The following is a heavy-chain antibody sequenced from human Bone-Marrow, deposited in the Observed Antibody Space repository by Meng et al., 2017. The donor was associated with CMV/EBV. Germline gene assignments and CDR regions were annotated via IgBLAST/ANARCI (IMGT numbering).Heavy chain of an antibody. CDR2: VNPNSGGT. D-gene: IGHD3-10*01. V-gene: IGHV1-2*02. CDR1: GHTFSDYY. CDR3: ARDVALLWFGELLSGFDY. Sequence: ASVKVSCKTSGHTFSDYYLHWVRQAPGQGLEWMGWVNPNSGGTIYAQKFQGRVTMTRDTSISTAYMELSGLRSDDTAVYYCARDVALLWFGELLSGFDYWGQGTLVTVSS. J-gene: IGHJ4*02.